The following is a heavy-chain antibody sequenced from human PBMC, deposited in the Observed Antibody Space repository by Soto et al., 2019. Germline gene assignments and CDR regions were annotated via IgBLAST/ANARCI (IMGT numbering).Heavy chain of an antibody. D-gene: IGHD3-22*01. CDR2: IYNSGST. Sequence: PSATLSLTCTVSGGSICSGGYNWSWIRQHPGKGLEWIGYIYNSGSTYYNPSLKSRVTISVDTSKNQFSLKLTSVTDADTAVYYCTADSSGYYYGGTLFDYWGQGILVTVSS. CDR3: TADSSGYYYGGTLFDY. CDR1: GGSICSGGYN. J-gene: IGHJ4*02. V-gene: IGHV4-31*03.